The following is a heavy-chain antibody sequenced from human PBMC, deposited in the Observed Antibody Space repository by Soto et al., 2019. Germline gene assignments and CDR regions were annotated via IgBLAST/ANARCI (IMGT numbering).Heavy chain of an antibody. CDR3: ARSIVVVNAIDY. Sequence: ASVKVSCKASGYTFIRSAMHWVRQAPGQRLEWMGWINVANGNTKYSQKFQGRVTITRDTSASTAYMELSSLRSEDTAVYYCARSIVVVNAIDYWGQGTLVTVSS. V-gene: IGHV1-3*01. CDR2: INVANGNT. J-gene: IGHJ4*02. D-gene: IGHD2-21*01. CDR1: GYTFIRSA.